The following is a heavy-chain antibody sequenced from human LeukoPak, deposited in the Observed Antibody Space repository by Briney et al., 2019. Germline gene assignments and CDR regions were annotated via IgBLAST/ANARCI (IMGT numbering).Heavy chain of an antibody. J-gene: IGHJ6*02. CDR3: ARNMVRGVMRVYGMDV. CDR2: VSGSGYT. Sequence: GGSLRLSCAASGFTFSSYAMSWVRQAPGKGLEWVSGVSGSGYTHYADSVKGRFTISRDNSKNTLYLQMNSLRAEDTAVYYCARNMVRGVMRVYGMDVWGQGTTVTVSS. D-gene: IGHD3-10*01. CDR1: GFTFSSYA. V-gene: IGHV3-23*01.